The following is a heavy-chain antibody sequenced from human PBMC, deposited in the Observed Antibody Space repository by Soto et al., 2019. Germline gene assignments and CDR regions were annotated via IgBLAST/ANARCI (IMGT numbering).Heavy chain of an antibody. V-gene: IGHV3-30*18. CDR1: GFTFSSYG. D-gene: IGHD6-13*01. CDR3: AKGIAAAGTFSSDY. J-gene: IGHJ4*02. Sequence: GGSLRLSCAASGFTFSSYGMHWVRQAPGKGLEWVAVISYDGSNKYYADSVKGRFTISRDNSKDTLYLQMNSLRAEDTAVYYCAKGIAAAGTFSSDYWGQGTLVTVSS. CDR2: ISYDGSNK.